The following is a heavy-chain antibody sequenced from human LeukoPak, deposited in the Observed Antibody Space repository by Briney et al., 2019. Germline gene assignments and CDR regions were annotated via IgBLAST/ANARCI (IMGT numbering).Heavy chain of an antibody. J-gene: IGHJ5*02. CDR1: GGSISSSSYY. D-gene: IGHD2-2*01. V-gene: IGHV4-39*01. CDR3: ARRGYCSSTSCYEYWFDP. CDR2: IYYSGST. Sequence: SETLSLTCTFSGGSISSSSYYWGWIRQPPGKGLEWIGIIYYSGSTYYNPSLKSRLTISVDTSKNQFSLKLSSVTATDTAVYYCARRGYCSSTSCYEYWFDPWGQGTLVTVSS.